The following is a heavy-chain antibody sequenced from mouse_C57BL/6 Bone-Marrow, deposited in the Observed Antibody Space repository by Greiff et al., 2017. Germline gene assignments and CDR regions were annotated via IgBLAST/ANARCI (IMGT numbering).Heavy chain of an antibody. CDR2: INPNNGGT. CDR1: GYTFTDYN. D-gene: IGHD2-4*01. V-gene: IGHV1-22*01. Sequence: VQLKQSGPELVKPGASVKMSCKASGYTFTDYNMHWVKQSHGKSLEWIGYINPNNGGTSYNQKFKGKATLTVNKSSSTAYMELRSLTSEDSAVYYCARPFYDYTWFAYWGQGTLVTVSA. J-gene: IGHJ3*01. CDR3: ARPFYDYTWFAY.